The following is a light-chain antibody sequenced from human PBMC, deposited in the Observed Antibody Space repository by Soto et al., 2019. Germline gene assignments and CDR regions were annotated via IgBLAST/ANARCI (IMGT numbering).Light chain of an antibody. Sequence: QSVLTQPASVSGSPGQSITISCTGTSSDVGDYNYVSWYQQHPGEAPKLMIFDVSNRPSGVSNRFSGSKSGSTASLTISGLQAEDEANYYCSSYSSSSTPVVFGGGTKLTVL. V-gene: IGLV2-14*01. CDR2: DVS. CDR1: SSDVGDYNY. J-gene: IGLJ2*01. CDR3: SSYSSSSTPVV.